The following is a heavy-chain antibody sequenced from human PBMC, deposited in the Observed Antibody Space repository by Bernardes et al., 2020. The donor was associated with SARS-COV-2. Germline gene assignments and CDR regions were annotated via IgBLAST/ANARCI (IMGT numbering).Heavy chain of an antibody. Sequence: ASVKVSCKVSGYTLTEFSMHWVRQAPGKGLEWLGGFDPQHRKTIYAQKFQGRVTMTEDKSTDTAYMELKSLTSDDTAVYYCATDDPAGAVFGVVIYALHIWGQGTMVTVSS. CDR2: FDPQHRKT. V-gene: IGHV1-24*01. CDR3: ATDDPAGAVFGVVIYALHI. J-gene: IGHJ3*02. CDR1: GYTLTEFS. D-gene: IGHD3-3*01.